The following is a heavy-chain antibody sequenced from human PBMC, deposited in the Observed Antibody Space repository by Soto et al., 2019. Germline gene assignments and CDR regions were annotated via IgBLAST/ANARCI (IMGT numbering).Heavy chain of an antibody. Sequence: GSLRLSCSASGFTFSSFWMSWVRQAPGKGLECVANIKTDGSETHYVDSVKGRFTIPRDNPKTSLFLQMNSLRVEDTAVYFCTRDRYPRFYHGLGSYPDXWGQVTPFTVSX. D-gene: IGHD3-10*01. J-gene: IGHJ4*02. CDR2: IKTDGSET. CDR3: TRDRYPRFYHGLGSYPDX. CDR1: GFTFSSFW. V-gene: IGHV3-7*03.